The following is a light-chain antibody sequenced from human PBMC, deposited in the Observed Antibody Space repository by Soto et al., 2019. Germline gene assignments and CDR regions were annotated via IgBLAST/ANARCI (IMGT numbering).Light chain of an antibody. CDR1: QSISSY. J-gene: IGKJ5*01. Sequence: DIQMTPSPSSLSASLVYIFAITFLAIQSISSYLNCYQPKPGKAPKLLIYAASSLQSGVPSRFSGSGSGTEFTLTISSLQPDDFATYYCQKYNSYPINCGQGKRREIK. V-gene: IGKV1-39*01. CDR2: AAS. CDR3: QKYNSYPIN.